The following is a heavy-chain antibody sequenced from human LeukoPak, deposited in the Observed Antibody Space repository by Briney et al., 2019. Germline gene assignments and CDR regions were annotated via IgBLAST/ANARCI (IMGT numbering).Heavy chain of an antibody. CDR3: AKEIDFWSGYYQPPDY. Sequence: GGSLRLSCAASGFTFSSYAMSCVRQAPGKGLEWVSAISGSGGSTYYADSVKGRFTISRDNSKNTLYLQMNSLRAEDTAVYYCAKEIDFWSGYYQPPDYWGQGTLVTVSS. D-gene: IGHD3-3*01. J-gene: IGHJ4*02. V-gene: IGHV3-23*01. CDR2: ISGSGGST. CDR1: GFTFSSYA.